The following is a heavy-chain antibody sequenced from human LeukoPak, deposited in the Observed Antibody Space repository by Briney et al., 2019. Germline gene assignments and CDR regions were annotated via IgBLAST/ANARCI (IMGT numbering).Heavy chain of an antibody. CDR3: ARNIVVVQASLCYFDY. D-gene: IGHD2-15*01. V-gene: IGHV4-38-2*01. J-gene: IGHJ4*02. CDR2: ISHGGGT. Sequence: PSETLSLTCAVSGYSISNDYFWGWIRQPPGKGLEWIGSISHGGGTYYNPSLRSRVTISVDTSKNQFSPRLSSVTAADTVVYYCARNIVVVQASLCYFDYWGQGTLVTVSS. CDR1: GYSISNDYF.